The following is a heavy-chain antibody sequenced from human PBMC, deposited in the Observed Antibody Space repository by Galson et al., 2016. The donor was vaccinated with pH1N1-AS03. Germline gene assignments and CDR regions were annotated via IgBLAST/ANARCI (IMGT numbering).Heavy chain of an antibody. CDR3: ARGLYGDSAGGDDAFDI. CDR1: GYTFTTYG. Sequence: SVKVSCKASGYTFTTYGISWVRQAPGQGLEWMGWISTYNGNTNYALKLQGRVTITTDTSTSTVYMELRSLRSDDTAVYYCARGLYGDSAGGDDAFDIWGQGTMVTVSS. CDR2: ISTYNGNT. D-gene: IGHD4-17*01. V-gene: IGHV1-18*01. J-gene: IGHJ3*02.